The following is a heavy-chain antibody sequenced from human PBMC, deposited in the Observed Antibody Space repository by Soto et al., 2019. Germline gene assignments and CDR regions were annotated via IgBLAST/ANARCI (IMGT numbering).Heavy chain of an antibody. CDR2: IYWDSDE. Sequence: SGPTLVNPTQTLTLTCTLSGYSVNTAGVAVAWIRQPPGKALEWLALIYWDSDERYSPSLKTRLTITKETSKNQVVLTMTNVDPVDTATYFCAHRQSLVGVFDIWGQGTMVIVSS. D-gene: IGHD1-26*01. CDR3: AHRQSLVGVFDI. CDR1: GYSVNTAGVA. V-gene: IGHV2-5*02. J-gene: IGHJ3*02.